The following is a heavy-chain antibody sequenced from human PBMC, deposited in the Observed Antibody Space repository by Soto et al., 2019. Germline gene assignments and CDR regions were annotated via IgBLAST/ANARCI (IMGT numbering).Heavy chain of an antibody. D-gene: IGHD3-9*01. CDR1: GFTFRSYA. V-gene: IGHV3-23*01. CDR3: ANGYFESSRRNWFDP. J-gene: IGHJ5*02. Sequence: EVQLLQSGGGLVQPGGSLRLSCAASGFTFRSYAMSWVRQPPGKGLEWVAAINGGGGSTYYADSVKGRFTISRDNSKNMLYLQMNSLRAEDTAVYYCANGYFESSRRNWFDPWGQGTLVTASS. CDR2: INGGGGST.